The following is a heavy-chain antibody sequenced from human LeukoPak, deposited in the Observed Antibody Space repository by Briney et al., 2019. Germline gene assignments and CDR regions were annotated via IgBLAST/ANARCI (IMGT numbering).Heavy chain of an antibody. J-gene: IGHJ4*02. CDR1: GYXXTSYW. CDR2: IYPGDSDT. Sequence: ISCKXXGYXXTSYWIGWVRQVPGKGLEWMVIIYPGDSDTRYSPSFQGQVTISADKSISTAYLQWSSLKASDTAMYYCARRQGLYYFDYWGQGTLVTVSS. V-gene: IGHV5-51*01. D-gene: IGHD2-15*01. CDR3: ARRQGLYYFDY.